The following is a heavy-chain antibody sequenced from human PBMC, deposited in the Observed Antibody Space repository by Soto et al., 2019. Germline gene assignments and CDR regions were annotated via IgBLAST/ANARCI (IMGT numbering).Heavy chain of an antibody. Sequence: ASVKVSCKASGYTFTSYAMHWVRQAPGQRLEWMGWINAGNGNTKYSQKFQGRVTITRDTSASTAYMELSSLRSEDTAVYYCGKGYSSSWMIDYWGQGTLVTVSS. D-gene: IGHD6-13*01. CDR1: GYTFTSYA. CDR3: GKGYSSSWMIDY. J-gene: IGHJ4*02. CDR2: INAGNGNT. V-gene: IGHV1-3*01.